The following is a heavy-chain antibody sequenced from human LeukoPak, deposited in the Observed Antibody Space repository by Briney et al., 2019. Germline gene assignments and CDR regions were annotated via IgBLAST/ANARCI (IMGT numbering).Heavy chain of an antibody. J-gene: IGHJ4*02. V-gene: IGHV4-30-2*01. CDR3: ARGGPDWDYYFDF. D-gene: IGHD3/OR15-3a*01. CDR1: GGSISSGGYY. Sequence: SQTLSLTCTVSGGSISSGGYYWSWIRQPPGKGLEWIGYIYHSGSTYYNPSLKSRVTISVDRSKNQFSLKLSSVTAADTAVYYCARGGPDWDYYFDFWGQGTLVTVSS. CDR2: IYHSGST.